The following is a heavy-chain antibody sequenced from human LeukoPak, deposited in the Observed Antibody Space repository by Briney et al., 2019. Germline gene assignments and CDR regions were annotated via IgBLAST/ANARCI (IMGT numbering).Heavy chain of an antibody. D-gene: IGHD3-22*01. J-gene: IGHJ4*02. V-gene: IGHV3-23*01. CDR3: AKESGDDSSGYYEVFDY. Sequence: GGSLRLSCTASGFTSTSYAMSWVRQAPGKGLEWVSVISGTGGSTNHADSVKGRFTISRDNSKNTLYLQMNSLRAEDTAVYYCAKESGDDSSGYYEVFDYWGQGTLVTVSS. CDR2: ISGTGGST. CDR1: GFTSTSYA.